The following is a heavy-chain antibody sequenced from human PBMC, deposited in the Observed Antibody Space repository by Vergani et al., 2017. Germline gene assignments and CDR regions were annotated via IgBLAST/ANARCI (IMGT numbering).Heavy chain of an antibody. D-gene: IGHD3-22*01. CDR3: AKGEPTYYYDSSGSSNWFDP. Sequence: EVQLLESGGGLVQPGGSLRLSCAASGFTFSSYAMSWARQAPEKGLEWVTTISGSGGSTYSADSVKGRFTISRDNFKNTLYLQMNSLRAEDTAVYYCAKGEPTYYYDSSGSSNWFDPWGQGTLVTVSS. CDR2: ISGSGGST. V-gene: IGHV3-23*01. CDR1: GFTFSSYA. J-gene: IGHJ5*02.